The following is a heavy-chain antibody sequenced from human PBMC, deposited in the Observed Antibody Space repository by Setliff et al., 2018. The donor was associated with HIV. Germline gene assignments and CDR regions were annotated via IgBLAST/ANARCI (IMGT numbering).Heavy chain of an antibody. J-gene: IGHJ6*03. CDR1: GGSISSYS. CDR2: IYTSGST. V-gene: IGHV4-4*08. Sequence: ASETLSLTCTVSGGSISSYSWSWIRQPPGKGLEWIGYIYTSGSTNYNPSLKSRVTRSVDTSENQFSLKLTSVTAADTAMYSCARDATSEGYMDAWGKGTTVTVSS. CDR3: ARDATSEGYMDA.